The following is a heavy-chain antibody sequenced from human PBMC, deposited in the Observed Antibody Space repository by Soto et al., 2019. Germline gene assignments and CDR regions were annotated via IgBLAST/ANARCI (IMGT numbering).Heavy chain of an antibody. CDR1: EYTFTSYD. CDR2: INAGNGNT. V-gene: IGHV1-3*01. CDR3: ARANYCDGSAVCFSWFDL. J-gene: IGHJ5*02. D-gene: IGHD3-22*01. Sequence: ASVKVSCKAAEYTFTSYDIHWVRQAPGQRLEWMGRINAGNGNTKYSQKFQDRVICSRDTSATTAYMELSSLNSEDTAVYYCARANYCDGSAVCFSWFDLWGQGTLVTVSS.